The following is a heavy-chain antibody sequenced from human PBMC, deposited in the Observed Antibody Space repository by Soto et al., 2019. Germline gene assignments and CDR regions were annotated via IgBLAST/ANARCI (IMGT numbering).Heavy chain of an antibody. V-gene: IGHV3-30*18. Sequence: GGSLRLSCAASGFTFSSYGMHWVRQAPGKGLEWVAVISYDGSNKYYADSVKGRFTISRDNSKNTLYLQMNSLRAEDTAVYYCAKGGRGLLLWFGARNGMDVWGQGTTVTVSS. CDR1: GFTFSSYG. CDR2: ISYDGSNK. D-gene: IGHD3-10*01. J-gene: IGHJ6*02. CDR3: AKGGRGLLLWFGARNGMDV.